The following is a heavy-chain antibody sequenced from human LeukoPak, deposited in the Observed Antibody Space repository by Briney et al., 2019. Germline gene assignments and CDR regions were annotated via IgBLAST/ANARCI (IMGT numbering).Heavy chain of an antibody. D-gene: IGHD1-26*01. CDR1: GFTFSDYY. V-gene: IGHV3-15*01. J-gene: IGHJ5*02. CDR3: TTVAT. Sequence: GGSLRLSCAASGFTFSDYYMSWIRQAPGKGLEWVGRIKSKTDGGTTDRAAPVKGRFTISRDDSKKTLFLQMNSLKSDDTGVYYCTTVATWGQGTLVTVSS. CDR2: IKSKTDGGTT.